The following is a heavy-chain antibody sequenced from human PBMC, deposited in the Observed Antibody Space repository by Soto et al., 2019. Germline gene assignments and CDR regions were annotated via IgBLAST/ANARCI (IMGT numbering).Heavy chain of an antibody. Sequence: GESLKISCKGSVYNFTTFWIGWVRQMPGKGLEWMGIIYPGDSETKYSPDFEGQVTISADRSTNTAYLQWRSLRASDTAMYYCARLGFPGAIYFDSWGLGTLVTVSS. V-gene: IGHV5-51*01. CDR2: IYPGDSET. CDR3: ARLGFPGAIYFDS. J-gene: IGHJ4*02. CDR1: VYNFTTFW.